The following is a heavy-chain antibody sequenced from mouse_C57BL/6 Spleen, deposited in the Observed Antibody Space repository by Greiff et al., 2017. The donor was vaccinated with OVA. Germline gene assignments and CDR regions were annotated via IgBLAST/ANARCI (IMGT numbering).Heavy chain of an antibody. CDR1: GFTFTAYY. CDR3: ARYDGYYPFAY. D-gene: IGHD2-3*01. J-gene: IGHJ3*01. CDR2: IRNKANGYTT. Sequence: EVQLVESGGGLVQPGGSLSLSCAASGFTFTAYYMSWVRQPPGKALEWLGFIRNKANGYTTEYSASVKGRFTISRDNSQSILYLQMTALRADDSATYYFARYDGYYPFAYWGQGTLVTVSA. V-gene: IGHV7-3*01.